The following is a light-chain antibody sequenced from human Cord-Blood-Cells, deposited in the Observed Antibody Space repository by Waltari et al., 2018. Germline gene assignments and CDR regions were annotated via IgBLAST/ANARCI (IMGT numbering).Light chain of an antibody. V-gene: IGKV1-39*01. CDR3: QQSYSTPRT. Sequence: DIQMTQSPSSLSAFVGDRVTTTCRASQSISSYLNWYQQKPGKAPKLLIYAASSLQSGVPSRFSGSGSGTDFTLTISSLQPEDFATYYCQQSYSTPRTFGQGTKVEIK. J-gene: IGKJ1*01. CDR2: AAS. CDR1: QSISSY.